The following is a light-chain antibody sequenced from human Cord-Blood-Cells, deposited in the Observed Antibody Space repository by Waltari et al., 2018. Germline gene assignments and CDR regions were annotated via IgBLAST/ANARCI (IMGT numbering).Light chain of an antibody. J-gene: IGLJ1*01. CDR2: EVS. Sequence: QSALHPPPSASGSPGQSVTISCTGTSSDVGGYNYVSWYQQHPGKAPNLMIYEVSKRPSGVPDRFSGSKSGNTASLTVSGLQAEDEADYYCSSYAGSYVFGTGTKVTVL. CDR1: SSDVGGYNY. CDR3: SSYAGSYV. V-gene: IGLV2-8*01.